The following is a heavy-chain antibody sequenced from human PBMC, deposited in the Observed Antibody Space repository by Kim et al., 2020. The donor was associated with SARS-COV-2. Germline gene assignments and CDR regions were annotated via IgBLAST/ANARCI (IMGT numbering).Heavy chain of an antibody. V-gene: IGHV1-3*01. CDR2: INAGNGNT. D-gene: IGHD6-13*01. Sequence: ASVKVSCKASGYTFTSYAMHWVRQAPGQRLEWMGWINAGNGNTKYSQKFQGRVTITRDTSASTAYMELSSLRSEDTAVYYCARGIAAAGLYYYYGMDVWGQGTTVTVSS. J-gene: IGHJ6*02. CDR3: ARGIAAAGLYYYYGMDV. CDR1: GYTFTSYA.